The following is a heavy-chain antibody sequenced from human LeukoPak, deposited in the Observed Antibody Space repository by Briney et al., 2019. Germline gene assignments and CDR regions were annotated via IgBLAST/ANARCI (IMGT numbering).Heavy chain of an antibody. CDR3: TRDPRNKGFDP. V-gene: IGHV3-23*01. D-gene: IGHD1/OR15-1a*01. J-gene: IGHJ5*02. CDR1: GFTFSSYA. CDR2: ISGSGGST. Sequence: GGSLRLSCAASGFTFSSYAMSWVRQASGKGLEWVSAISGSGGSTYYADSVKGRFTISRDNAKNTLYLEMNSLRAEDTAVYYCTRDPRNKGFDPWGQGTLVTVSS.